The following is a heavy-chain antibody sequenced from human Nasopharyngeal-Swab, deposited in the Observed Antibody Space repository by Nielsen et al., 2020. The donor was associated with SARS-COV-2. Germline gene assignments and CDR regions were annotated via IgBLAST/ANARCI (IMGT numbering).Heavy chain of an antibody. D-gene: IGHD3-22*01. CDR1: GGSISSYY. CDR2: IYYSGST. J-gene: IGHJ6*02. V-gene: IGHV4-59*08. Sequence: SETLSLTCTVSGGSISSYYWSWIRQPPGKGLEWIGYIYYSGSTYYNPSLKSRVTISVDTSKNQFSLKLSSVTAADTAVYYCARQGPDDSSGYYYYYYGMDVWGQGTTVTVSS. CDR3: ARQGPDDSSGYYYYYYGMDV.